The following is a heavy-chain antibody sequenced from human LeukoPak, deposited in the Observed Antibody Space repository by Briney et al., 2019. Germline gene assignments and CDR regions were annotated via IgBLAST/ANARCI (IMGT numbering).Heavy chain of an antibody. V-gene: IGHV3-7*01. CDR1: GFTFSSYW. CDR3: ARDGTDRYKLQPQYFDY. D-gene: IGHD5-24*01. CDR2: IKQDGSEK. Sequence: GGSLRLSCAASGFTFSSYWMSWVRQAPGKGLEWVANIKQDGSEKYYVDSVKGRFTISRDNAKNSLYLQMNSLRAEDTAVYYCARDGTDRYKLQPQYFDYWGQGTLVTVSS. J-gene: IGHJ4*02.